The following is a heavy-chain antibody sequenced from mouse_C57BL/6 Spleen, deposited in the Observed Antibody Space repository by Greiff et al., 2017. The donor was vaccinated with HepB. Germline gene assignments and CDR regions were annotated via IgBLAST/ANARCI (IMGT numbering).Heavy chain of an antibody. CDR2: IYPGDGDT. CDR1: GYAFSSSW. D-gene: IGHD2-4*01. J-gene: IGHJ3*01. V-gene: IGHV1-82*01. CDR3: AREDYDYDGPFAY. Sequence: VKLMESGPELVKPGASVKISCKASGYAFSSSWMNWVKQRPGKGLEWIGRIYPGDGDTNYNEKFKGKATLTADKSSSTAYMQLSSLTSEDSAVYFCAREDYDYDGPFAYWGQGTLVTVSA.